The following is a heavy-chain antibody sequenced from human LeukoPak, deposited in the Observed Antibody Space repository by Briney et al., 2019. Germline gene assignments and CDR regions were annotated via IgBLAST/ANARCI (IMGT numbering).Heavy chain of an antibody. V-gene: IGHV3-7*01. D-gene: IGHD3-22*01. CDR2: IKQDGSEK. CDR1: GFTFSSYW. J-gene: IGHJ4*02. Sequence: GGSLRLSCAAPGFTFSSYWMSWVRQAPGKGLEWVANIKQDGSEKYYVDSVKGRFTISRDNAKNSLYLQMNSLRAEDTAVYYCARRGYYYDSSGYYLGGFDYWGQGTLVTVSS. CDR3: ARRGYYYDSSGYYLGGFDY.